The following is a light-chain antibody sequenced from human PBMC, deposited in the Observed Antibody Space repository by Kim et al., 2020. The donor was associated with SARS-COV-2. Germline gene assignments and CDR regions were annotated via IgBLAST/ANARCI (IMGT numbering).Light chain of an antibody. J-gene: IGKJ5*01. CDR2: EVS. CDR3: QQYENLPVT. CDR1: QDINTY. Sequence: ASVGDRVTITCQASQDINTYLNWYRLKPGRAHELLINEVSTLATGVPSRFSGSGSGTDFTFTITSLQPEDIATYYCQQYENLPVTFGQGTRLEIK. V-gene: IGKV1-33*01.